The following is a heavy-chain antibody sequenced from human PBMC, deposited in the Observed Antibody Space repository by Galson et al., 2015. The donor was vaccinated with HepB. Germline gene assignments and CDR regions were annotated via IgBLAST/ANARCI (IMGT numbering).Heavy chain of an antibody. J-gene: IGHJ5*01. D-gene: IGHD3-22*01. Sequence: SLRLSCAASTFIFSTYSMNWVRQAPGKGLEWVANIGLDGSGQYYVDSVKGRFTISRDNADNSLYLQMNSLRVEDTAVYYCARKTFYYDNMKGWFDSWGQGTLVTVSS. CDR1: TFIFSTYS. V-gene: IGHV3-7*01. CDR3: ARKTFYYDNMKGWFDS. CDR2: IGLDGSGQ.